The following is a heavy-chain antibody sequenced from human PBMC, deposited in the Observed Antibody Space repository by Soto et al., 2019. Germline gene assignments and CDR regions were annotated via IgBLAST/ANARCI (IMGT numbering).Heavy chain of an antibody. CDR2: INTDGSTT. D-gene: IGHD2-2*01. CDR3: ARDVCSATRGYTGG. Sequence: EVQLVETGGGLLQPGGSLRLSCAASGVTFNHNWMHWVRQAPGKGMVWVSRINTDGSTTNYADSVKGRFTIARDNAKSTLYLKMTSLRGEDTAVDYCARDVCSATRGYTGGWGQGTLVTVSS. J-gene: IGHJ4*02. V-gene: IGHV3-74*01. CDR1: GVTFNHNW.